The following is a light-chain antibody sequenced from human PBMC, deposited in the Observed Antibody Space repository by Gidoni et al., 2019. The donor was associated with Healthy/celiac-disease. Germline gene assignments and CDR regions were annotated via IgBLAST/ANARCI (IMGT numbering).Light chain of an antibody. J-gene: IGLJ2*01. V-gene: IGLV1-40*01. CDR3: QSYDSSLSGSGV. Sequence: QSVLTQPPSVSGAPGQRVTIPCTGSSPNIGAGYDVHWYQQLPGTAPKLLIYGTSNRPSGVPDRFSGSKSGTSASLAITGLQAEDEADYYCQSYDSSLSGSGVFGGGTKLTVL. CDR1: SPNIGAGYD. CDR2: GTS.